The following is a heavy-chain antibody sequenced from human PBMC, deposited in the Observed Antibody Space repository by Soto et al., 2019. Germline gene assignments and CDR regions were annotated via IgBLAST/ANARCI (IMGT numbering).Heavy chain of an antibody. CDR2: ISWNSGTI. V-gene: IGHV3-9*01. CDR1: GFTFDDYA. D-gene: IGHD6-13*01. Sequence: EVQLVESGGGLVQPGRSLRLSCAASGFTFDDYATHWVRQAPGKGLEWVSGISWNSGTIVYADSVKGRFTISRDNAKNSLYLQMNSLRGEDTALYYCAKDMRGGSSSSRYYYGLDVWGQGTTVTVSS. J-gene: IGHJ6*02. CDR3: AKDMRGGSSSSRYYYGLDV.